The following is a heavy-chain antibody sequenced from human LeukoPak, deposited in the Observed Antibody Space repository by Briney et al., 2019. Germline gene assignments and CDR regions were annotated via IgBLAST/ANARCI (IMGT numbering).Heavy chain of an antibody. CDR3: ASPDQDAFDI. J-gene: IGHJ3*02. CDR1: GDSINSGTYY. Sequence: SETLSLTCTVSGDSINSGTYYWGWIRQPPGKGLEWIGSIYYGVSTYSGSTYYNPSLKSRVTISVDTSKNQFSLKLSSVTAADTAVYYCASPDQDAFDIWGQGTMVTVSS. CDR2: IYYGVSTYSGST. V-gene: IGHV4-39*01.